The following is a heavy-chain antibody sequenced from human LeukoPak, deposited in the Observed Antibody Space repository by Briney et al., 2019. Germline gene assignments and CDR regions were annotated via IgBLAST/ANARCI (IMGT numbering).Heavy chain of an antibody. V-gene: IGHV1-69*04. J-gene: IGHJ4*02. CDR2: IIPILGIA. D-gene: IGHD6-13*01. CDR3: ARESSSWSFDY. Sequence: SVKVSCKASGGTFSSYAISWVRQAPGQGLEWMGRIIPILGIANYAQKFQGRVTITADKSTSTAYMELSSLRSEDTAVYYCARESSSWSFDYWGQGTLVTVSS. CDR1: GGTFSSYA.